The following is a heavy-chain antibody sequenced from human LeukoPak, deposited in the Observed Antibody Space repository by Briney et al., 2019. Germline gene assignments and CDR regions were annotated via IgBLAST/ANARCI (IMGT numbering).Heavy chain of an antibody. CDR2: ISGSGGST. CDR3: AKDIRVVATILSNYYYYYGMDV. J-gene: IGHJ6*02. D-gene: IGHD5-12*01. V-gene: IGHV3-23*01. CDR1: GFTFSSYA. Sequence: PGGSLRLSCAPSGFTFSSYAMSWVRQAPGKGLEWVSAISGSGGSTYYADSVKGRFTISRDNSKNTLYLQMNSLRAEDTAVYYCAKDIRVVATILSNYYYYYGMDVWGQGTTVTVSS.